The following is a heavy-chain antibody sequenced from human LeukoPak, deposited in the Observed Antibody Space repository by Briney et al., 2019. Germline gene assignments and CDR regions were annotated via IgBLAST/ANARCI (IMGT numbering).Heavy chain of an antibody. CDR3: ARVGLDSSSWYWADYYYHYYMDV. CDR1: GFTFSSYW. D-gene: IGHD6-13*01. Sequence: GGSLRLSCAASGFTFSSYWMHWVRQAPGKGLVWVSRINSDGSSTSYADSVKGRFTISRDNAKNTLYLQMNSLRAEDTAVYYCARVGLDSSSWYWADYYYHYYMDVWGKGTTVTVSS. V-gene: IGHV3-74*01. CDR2: INSDGSST. J-gene: IGHJ6*03.